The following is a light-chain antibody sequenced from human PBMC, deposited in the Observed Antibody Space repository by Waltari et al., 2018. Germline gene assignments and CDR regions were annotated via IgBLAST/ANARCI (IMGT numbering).Light chain of an antibody. CDR2: EVS. CDR1: SSDIGGYTS. Sequence: QSALTQPASVSGSPGQSITISCTGTSSDIGGYTSASWYQHHPGKAPKLLIYEVSNPPSGVSARFSGSKSGKTASLTISGLQAGDEAVYYCSSYTSLTTLVFGGGTKLTVL. J-gene: IGLJ2*01. V-gene: IGLV2-14*01. CDR3: SSYTSLTTLV.